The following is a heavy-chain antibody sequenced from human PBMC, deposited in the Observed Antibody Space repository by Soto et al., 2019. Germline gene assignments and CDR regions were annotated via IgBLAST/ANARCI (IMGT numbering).Heavy chain of an antibody. J-gene: IGHJ5*02. V-gene: IGHV4-59*01. Sequence: QVQLQESGPGLVKPSETLSLTCTVSGGSISSYYWSWIRQPPGKVLEWIGYIYYSGSTNYNPSLTSRVTISVDTSKNQFSLKLSSVTAADTAVYYCARVVVGATTWFDPWGQGTLVTVSS. D-gene: IGHD1-26*01. CDR3: ARVVVGATTWFDP. CDR1: GGSISSYY. CDR2: IYYSGST.